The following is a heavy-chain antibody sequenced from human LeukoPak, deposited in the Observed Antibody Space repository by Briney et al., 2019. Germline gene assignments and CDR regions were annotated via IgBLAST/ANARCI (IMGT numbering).Heavy chain of an antibody. J-gene: IGHJ6*02. V-gene: IGHV4-30-2*01. CDR1: GGSISIGGYS. Sequence: SETLSLTCAVSGGSISIGGYSWSWIRQPPGKGLEWIGYIYHSGSTYYNPSLKSRVTISVDRSKNQFSLKLSSVTAADTAVYYCARGGGNSEGWVSYYYGMDVWGQGTTVTVSS. CDR2: IYHSGST. CDR3: ARGGGNSEGWVSYYYGMDV. D-gene: IGHD2-21*02.